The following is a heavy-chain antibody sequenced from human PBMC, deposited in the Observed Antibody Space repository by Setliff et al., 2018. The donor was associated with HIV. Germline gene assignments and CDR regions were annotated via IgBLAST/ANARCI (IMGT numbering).Heavy chain of an antibody. J-gene: IGHJ6*02. CDR3: ARAKIGPAGDRTYYYGMDV. V-gene: IGHV3-7*03. CDR1: GFTFSSNW. D-gene: IGHD4-17*01. CDR2: INRDGSEI. Sequence: GGSLRLSCAASGFTFSSNWMNWVRQAPGKGLEWVASINRDGSEIHYVGSVQGRFTISRDNAKNSLYLQMNSLKADDTAVYYCARAKIGPAGDRTYYYGMDVWGQGTTVTVSS.